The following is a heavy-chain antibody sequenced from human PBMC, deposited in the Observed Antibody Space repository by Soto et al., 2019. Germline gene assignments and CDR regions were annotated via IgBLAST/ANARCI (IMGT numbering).Heavy chain of an antibody. CDR1: GGSISSGGYS. D-gene: IGHD1-1*01. Sequence: QLQLQESGSGLVRPSQTLSLTCAVSGGSISSGGYSWNWIRQPPGKGLEWIGYIYHSGSTLYNPSLRSRVTISVDKSKNQCSRKLSSVTAADTAVYDCARDQLEGNWFDPWGQGTLVTVSS. V-gene: IGHV4-30-2*01. CDR2: IYHSGST. CDR3: ARDQLEGNWFDP. J-gene: IGHJ5*02.